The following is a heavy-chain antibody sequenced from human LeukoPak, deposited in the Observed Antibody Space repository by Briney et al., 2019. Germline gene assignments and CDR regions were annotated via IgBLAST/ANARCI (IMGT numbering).Heavy chain of an antibody. Sequence: GGSVRLSCAASGFNVRSNHMTWVRQAPGKGLEWVSVIYSGGSTQYSGSVKGRFTISRDNSKNTLYLQMNSLRTEDTAVYYCARENEDAFDIWGQGTMVTVSS. V-gene: IGHV3-53*01. J-gene: IGHJ3*02. CDR1: GFNVRSNH. CDR3: ARENEDAFDI. D-gene: IGHD1-1*01. CDR2: IYSGGST.